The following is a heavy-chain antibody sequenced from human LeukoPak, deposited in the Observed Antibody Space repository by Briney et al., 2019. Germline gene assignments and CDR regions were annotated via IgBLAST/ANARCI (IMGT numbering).Heavy chain of an antibody. CDR2: INAGNGNT. Sequence: ASVKVSCKASGYTYTSYAMHWVRQAPGQRLEWMGWINAGNGNTKYSQKFQGRVTITRDTSASTAYMELSSLRSEDTAVYYCARSDILTGYYTFDYWGQGTLVTVSS. CDR1: GYTYTSYA. V-gene: IGHV1-3*01. D-gene: IGHD3-9*01. CDR3: ARSDILTGYYTFDY. J-gene: IGHJ4*02.